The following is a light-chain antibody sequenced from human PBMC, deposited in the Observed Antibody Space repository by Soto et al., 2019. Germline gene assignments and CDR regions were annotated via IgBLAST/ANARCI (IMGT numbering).Light chain of an antibody. CDR1: QSISYISNNKNY. J-gene: IGKJ2*01. CDR2: WAS. CDR3: QQYYKAPYT. Sequence: DIVMTQSPDSLAVSLGERATINCKSSQSISYISNNKNYLAWYQQKPGQPPTLLIYWASTRETGVPDRFSGDGSGADFTLTINSLQPEDVAVYYSQQYYKAPYTFGQGTRLEVK. V-gene: IGKV4-1*01.